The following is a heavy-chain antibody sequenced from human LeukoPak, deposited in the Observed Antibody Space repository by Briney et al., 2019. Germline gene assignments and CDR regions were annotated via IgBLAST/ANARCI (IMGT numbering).Heavy chain of an antibody. CDR3: ARAPLVLQYRWWFDP. V-gene: IGHV3-11*06. D-gene: IGHD5-24*01. J-gene: IGHJ5*02. Sequence: PGGSLRLPCAASGFTFSDYYMSWIRQAPGKGLEWVSYISNSSIYTNYADSVKGRFTISRDNDKNSLYLQMDSLRAEDTAVYHCARAPLVLQYRWWFDPWGQGTLVIVSS. CDR1: GFTFSDYY. CDR2: ISNSSIYT.